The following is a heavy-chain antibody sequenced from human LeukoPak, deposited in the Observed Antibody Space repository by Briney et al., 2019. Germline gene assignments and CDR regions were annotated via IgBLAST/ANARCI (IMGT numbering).Heavy chain of an antibody. CDR1: GGSISSYY. J-gene: IGHJ6*03. Sequence: SETLSLTCTVSGGSISSYYWSWIRQPAGKGLEWIGRIYTSGSTNYNPSLKSRVTMSVDTSKNQFSLKLSSVTAADTAVCYCARDYYDSSGYTYYMDVWGKGTTVTVSS. CDR3: ARDYYDSSGYTYYMDV. V-gene: IGHV4-4*07. CDR2: IYTSGST. D-gene: IGHD3-22*01.